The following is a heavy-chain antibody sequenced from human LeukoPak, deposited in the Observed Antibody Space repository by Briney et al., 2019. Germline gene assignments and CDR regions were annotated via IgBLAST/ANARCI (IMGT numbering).Heavy chain of an antibody. J-gene: IGHJ6*03. D-gene: IGHD2-15*01. V-gene: IGHV4-4*07. CDR3: ATASLPKDDYYYYYMDV. CDR1: GGSISSYY. CDR2: IYTSGNT. Sequence: PSETLSLTCTVSGGSISSYYWSWIRQPAGKGLEWIGRIYTSGNTNYNPSLASRVSMSVDTSKSQFSLKLSSVTAADTAVYYCATASLPKDDYYYYYMDVWGEGTTVTVS.